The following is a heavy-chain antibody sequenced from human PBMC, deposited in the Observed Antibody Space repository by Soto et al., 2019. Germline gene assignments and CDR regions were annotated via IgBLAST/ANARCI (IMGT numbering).Heavy chain of an antibody. D-gene: IGHD2-8*01. Sequence: SETLSLTCTVSGGSISSSGFSRGWVRQPPGKGMEWIGCAYYSGNTYYNPSLKSRVTISVDTSGNQFSLRLNSVTAADTAVYYCTKVSSGWFDPWGQGTLVTVSS. J-gene: IGHJ5*02. CDR3: TKVSSGWFDP. V-gene: IGHV4-39*01. CDR2: AYYSGNT. CDR1: GGSISSSGFS.